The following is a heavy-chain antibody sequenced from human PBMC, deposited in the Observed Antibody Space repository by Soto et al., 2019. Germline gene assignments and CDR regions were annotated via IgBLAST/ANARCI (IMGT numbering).Heavy chain of an antibody. Sequence: QVQLVQSGAEVKKPGASVKVSCKASGYTFTYYGISWVRQAPGQGLEWMGWISAYNGYTYYAQKLQGRVTMTTDASTSTAYMELRSVRSDDTGVYYCARDLVDFWSGYSHYWGQGTLVTVSS. J-gene: IGHJ4*02. CDR2: ISAYNGYT. V-gene: IGHV1-18*04. D-gene: IGHD3-3*01. CDR3: ARDLVDFWSGYSHY. CDR1: GYTFTYYG.